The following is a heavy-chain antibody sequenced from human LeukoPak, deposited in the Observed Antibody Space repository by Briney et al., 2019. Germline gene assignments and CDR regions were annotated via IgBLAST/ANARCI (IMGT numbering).Heavy chain of an antibody. CDR3: ARTQSQSGSYRYYFGY. CDR1: GASVGSAGYY. J-gene: IGHJ4*02. CDR2: AYYIANT. D-gene: IGHD1-26*01. Sequence: SETLSLTCTVSGASVGSAGYYWSWIRQPPGGGLEWIGYAYYIANTNYNPSLKSRVTMSVDPSKNQFSLKVKSVTAADAAMYYCARTQSQSGSYRYYFGYWGQGTLVTVSS. V-gene: IGHV4-61*08.